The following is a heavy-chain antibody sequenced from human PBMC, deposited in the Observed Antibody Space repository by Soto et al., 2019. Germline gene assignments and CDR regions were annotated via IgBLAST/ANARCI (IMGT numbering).Heavy chain of an antibody. D-gene: IGHD3-10*01. J-gene: IGHJ4*02. CDR2: ISAYNGNT. CDR3: ARDLVYGSGSRMGDY. V-gene: IGHV1-18*04. CDR1: GYTFTSYG. Sequence: ASVKVSCKASGYTFTSYGISWVLQAPGQGLEWMGWISAYNGNTNYAQKLQGRVTMATDTSTSTAYMELRSLRSDDTAVYYCARDLVYGSGSRMGDYWGQGTLVTVSS.